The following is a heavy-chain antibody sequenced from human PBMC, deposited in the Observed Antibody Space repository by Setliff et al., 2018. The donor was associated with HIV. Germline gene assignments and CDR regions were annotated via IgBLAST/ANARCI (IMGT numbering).Heavy chain of an antibody. V-gene: IGHV4-34*01. J-gene: IGHJ1*01. Sequence: PSETLSLTCAVYGGSFNGYYWSWIRQPPGKGLEWIGEINHSGSTNYNPSLKSRVTMSVDKSKNQFSLRLSSVTAADTAVYYCARARRAGSGPKYFQHWGQGTLGTSPQ. D-gene: IGHD2-15*01. CDR2: INHSGST. CDR1: GGSFNGYY. CDR3: ARARRAGSGPKYFQH.